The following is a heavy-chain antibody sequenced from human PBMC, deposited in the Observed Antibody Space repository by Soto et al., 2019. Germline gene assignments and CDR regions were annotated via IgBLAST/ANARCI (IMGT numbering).Heavy chain of an antibody. Sequence: PSDTLSLTWAVSGGSISSGGYSWSWIRQPPGKGLEWIGFIYYGGSTNYNPSLKSRVTISVDTPKNQFSLKLSSVTAADTAVYYCAKNWNWGSLVHWGQGTLVTSPQ. CDR1: GGSISSGGYS. V-gene: IGHV4-61*08. CDR2: IYYGGST. J-gene: IGHJ4*02. CDR3: AKNWNWGSLVH. D-gene: IGHD7-27*01.